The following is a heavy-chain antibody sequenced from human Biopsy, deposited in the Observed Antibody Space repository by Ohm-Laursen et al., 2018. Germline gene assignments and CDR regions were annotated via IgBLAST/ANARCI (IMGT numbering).Heavy chain of an antibody. CDR2: INPSGSTT. D-gene: IGHD6-19*01. CDR3: ARNTGWYGDLYYFGY. J-gene: IGHJ4*02. V-gene: IGHV1-46*01. Sequence: APVKVSCKASGYSFTSYYMHWVRQAPGQGLEWMGMINPSGSTTSYPQIFQGRVTMTRDTSKSTVYMELSSLRSADTAVYFCARNTGWYGDLYYFGYWGQGTLVTVSS. CDR1: GYSFTSYY.